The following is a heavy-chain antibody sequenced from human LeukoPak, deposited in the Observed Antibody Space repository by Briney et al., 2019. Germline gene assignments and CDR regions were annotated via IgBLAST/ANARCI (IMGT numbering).Heavy chain of an antibody. CDR1: GGSFSGYY. CDR2: INHSGST. V-gene: IGHV4-34*01. CDR3: AREYCSSSSCYFDY. Sequence: SETLSLTCAVYGGSFSGYYWSWIRQPPGKGLEWIGEINHSGSTNYNPSLKSRVTISLDTSKNQFPLKLTSVTAADTAVYYCAREYCSSSSCYFDYWGQGTLVTVSS. D-gene: IGHD2-15*01. J-gene: IGHJ4*02.